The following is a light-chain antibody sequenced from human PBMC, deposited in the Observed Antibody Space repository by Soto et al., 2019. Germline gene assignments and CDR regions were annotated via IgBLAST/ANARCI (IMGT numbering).Light chain of an antibody. Sequence: QSVLTQPASVSGSPGQSITISCTGTSSDVGGYNYVSWYQQHPGKAPKLMIFGVSNRPSGISYRFSGSKSGNTASLTISGLQAEDEADYYCSSYTSSSTLRVFGGGTQLTVL. J-gene: IGLJ3*02. CDR3: SSYTSSSTLRV. V-gene: IGLV2-14*01. CDR2: GVS. CDR1: SSDVGGYNY.